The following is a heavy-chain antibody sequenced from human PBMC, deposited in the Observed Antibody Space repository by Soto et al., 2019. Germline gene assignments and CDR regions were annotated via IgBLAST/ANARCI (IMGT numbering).Heavy chain of an antibody. V-gene: IGHV3-23*01. D-gene: IGHD1-1*01. CDR3: AKDHWNVVAFDI. CDR1: GFTFSSYA. CDR2: ISGSGGST. J-gene: IGHJ3*02. Sequence: GGSLRLSCAASGFTFSSYAMSWVRQAPGKGLEWVSAISGSGGSTYYADSVKGRFTISRDNSKNTLYLQMNSLRAEDTAVYYGAKDHWNVVAFDIWGQGTMVTVSS.